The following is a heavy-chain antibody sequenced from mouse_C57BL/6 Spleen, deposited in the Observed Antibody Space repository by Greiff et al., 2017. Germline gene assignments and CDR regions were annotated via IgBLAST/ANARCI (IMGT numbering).Heavy chain of an antibody. CDR1: GFTFSSYA. CDR3: ARGRFDSFDY. Sequence: EVKLVESGGGLVKPGGSLKLSCAASGFTFSSYAMSWVRQTPEKRLEWVATISDGGSYTYYPDNVKGRFTISRDNAKNNLYLQMSHLKSEDTAMYYCARGRFDSFDYWGQGTTLTVSS. V-gene: IGHV5-4*03. J-gene: IGHJ2*01. CDR2: ISDGGSYT.